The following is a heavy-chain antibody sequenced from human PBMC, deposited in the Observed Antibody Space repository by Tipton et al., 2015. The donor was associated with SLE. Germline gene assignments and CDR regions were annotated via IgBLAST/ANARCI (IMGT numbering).Heavy chain of an antibody. CDR2: IYYSGSP. V-gene: IGHV4-39*01. CDR1: GGSINTPDYY. Sequence: GLVKPSETLSLTCTVSGGSINTPDYYWGWIRQSPGKGLEWIANIYYSGSPYYNPSLESRVTISVDTSRNQFSLKLTSVTAADTAVYYCARLLPMVRGWFDPWGQGTLVTVSS. CDR3: ARLLPMVRGWFDP. J-gene: IGHJ5*02. D-gene: IGHD3-10*01.